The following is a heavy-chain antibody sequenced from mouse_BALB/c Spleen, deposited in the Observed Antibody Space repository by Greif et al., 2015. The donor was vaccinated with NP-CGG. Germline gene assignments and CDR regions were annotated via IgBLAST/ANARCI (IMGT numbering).Heavy chain of an antibody. CDR1: GYTFTSYW. CDR3: ARTTTVVAYYAMDY. CDR2: INPSNGRT. D-gene: IGHD1-1*01. V-gene: IGHV1S81*02. J-gene: IGHJ4*01. Sequence: VQLQQSGAELVKPGASVKLSCKASGYTFTSYWMHWVKQRPGQGLEWIGEINPSNGRTNYNEKFKSKATLTVDKSSSTAYMQLSSLTSEDSAVYYCARTTTVVAYYAMDYWGQGTSVTVSS.